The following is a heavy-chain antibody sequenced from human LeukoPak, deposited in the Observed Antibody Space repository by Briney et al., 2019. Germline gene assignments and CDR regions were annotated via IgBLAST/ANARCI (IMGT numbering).Heavy chain of an antibody. J-gene: IGHJ4*02. D-gene: IGHD5-18*01. Sequence: GGSLRLSCAASGFTFSSYAMHWVRQAPGKGLGWVAVISYDGSNKYYADSVKGRFTISRDNSKNTLYLQMNSLRAEDTAVYYCAKGYSYGQYYFDYWGQGTLVTVSS. CDR3: AKGYSYGQYYFDY. V-gene: IGHV3-30*04. CDR1: GFTFSSYA. CDR2: ISYDGSNK.